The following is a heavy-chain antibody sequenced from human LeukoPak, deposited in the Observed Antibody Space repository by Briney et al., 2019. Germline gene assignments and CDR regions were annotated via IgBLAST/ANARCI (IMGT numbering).Heavy chain of an antibody. CDR2: INHSGST. CDR1: GVSFSGYY. D-gene: IGHD6-19*01. J-gene: IGHJ4*02. Sequence: SETLSLTCAVYGVSFSGYYWSWLRQPPGKGLEWIGEINHSGSTNYNPSLKSRVTISVDTSKNQFSLKLSSVTAADTAVYYCASLTSSGWGYYYFDYWGQGTLVTVSS. V-gene: IGHV4-34*01. CDR3: ASLTSSGWGYYYFDY.